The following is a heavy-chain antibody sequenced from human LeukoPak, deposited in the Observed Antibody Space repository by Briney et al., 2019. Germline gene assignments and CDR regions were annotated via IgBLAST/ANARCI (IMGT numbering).Heavy chain of an antibody. D-gene: IGHD3-22*01. CDR1: GFTFRSYG. J-gene: IGHJ4*02. Sequence: PGGSLRLSCAASGFTFRSYGMHWVRQAPGKGLEWVAFIRYDGSNKYYADSVKGRFTISRDNSKNTLYLQMNSLRAEDTAVYYCASPTRHYYDGSGYLGGGKGTLATVS. V-gene: IGHV3-30*02. CDR2: IRYDGSNK. CDR3: ASPTRHYYDGSGYLG.